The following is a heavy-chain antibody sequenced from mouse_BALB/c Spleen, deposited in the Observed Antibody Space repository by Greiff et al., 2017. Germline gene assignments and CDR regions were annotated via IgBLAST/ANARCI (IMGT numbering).Heavy chain of an antibody. Sequence: VQLQQSGPELVRPGVSVKISCKGSGYTFTDYAMHWVKQSHAKSLEWIGVISTYYGNTNYNQKFKGKATMTVDKSSSTAYMELARLTSEDSAIYYCARNDGYLDYWGQGTTLTVSS. CDR3: ARNDGYLDY. CDR1: GYTFTDYA. D-gene: IGHD2-3*01. J-gene: IGHJ2*01. V-gene: IGHV1-67*01. CDR2: ISTYYGNT.